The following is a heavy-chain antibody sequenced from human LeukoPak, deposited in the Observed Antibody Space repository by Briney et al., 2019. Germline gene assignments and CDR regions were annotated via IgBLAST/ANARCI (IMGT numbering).Heavy chain of an antibody. Sequence: GGSLRLSCAASGFTFSSYSMDWVRQAPGKGLEWVSYIGSSRSTIYYADSVKGRFTISSDNAKNSLYLQMNSLRAEDTAVYYCAREGKRGYFDYWGQGTLVTVSS. CDR1: GFTFSSYS. J-gene: IGHJ4*02. CDR3: AREGKRGYFDY. CDR2: IGSSRSTI. V-gene: IGHV3-48*04.